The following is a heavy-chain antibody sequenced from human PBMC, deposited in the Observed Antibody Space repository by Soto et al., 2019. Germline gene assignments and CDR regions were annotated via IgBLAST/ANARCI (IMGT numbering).Heavy chain of an antibody. CDR1: GGSFSGYY. CDR2: INHSGST. CDR3: AREVGRVFGVVKTRYGMDV. V-gene: IGHV4-34*01. D-gene: IGHD3-3*01. Sequence: SETLSLTCAVYGGSFSGYYWSWIRQPPGKGLEWIGEINHSGSTNYNPSLKSRVTISVDTSKNQFSLKLSSVTAADTAVYYCAREVGRVFGVVKTRYGMDVWGQGTTVTVSS. J-gene: IGHJ6*02.